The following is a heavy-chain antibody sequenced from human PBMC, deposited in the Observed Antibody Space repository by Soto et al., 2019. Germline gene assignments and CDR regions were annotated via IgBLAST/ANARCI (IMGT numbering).Heavy chain of an antibody. Sequence: ASVKVSCKASGYTFTSYYMHWVRQAPGQGLEWMGIINPSGGSTSYAQKFQGRVTMTRDTSTSTVCMELSSLRSEDTAVYYCASPHPGYCSSTSCYHFDYWGQGTLVTVSS. CDR3: ASPHPGYCSSTSCYHFDY. D-gene: IGHD2-2*01. CDR1: GYTFTSYY. V-gene: IGHV1-46*01. CDR2: INPSGGST. J-gene: IGHJ4*02.